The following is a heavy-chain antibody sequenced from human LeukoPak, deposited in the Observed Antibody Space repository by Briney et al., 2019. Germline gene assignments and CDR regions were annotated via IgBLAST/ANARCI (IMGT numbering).Heavy chain of an antibody. J-gene: IGHJ5*02. V-gene: IGHV5-51*01. CDR1: GYSFTSYW. CDR3: ARLSEQPQNNWFDP. Sequence: GESLKISCKGSGYSFTSYWIGWVRQMPGKGLGWMGIIYPGASDTRYSPSFQGQVTISADKSISTAYLQWSSLKASDTAMYYCARLSEQPQNNWFDPWGQGTLVTVSS. D-gene: IGHD6-13*01. CDR2: IYPGASDT.